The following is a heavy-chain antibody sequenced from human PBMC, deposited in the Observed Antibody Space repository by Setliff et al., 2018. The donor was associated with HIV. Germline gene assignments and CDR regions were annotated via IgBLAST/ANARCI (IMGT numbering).Heavy chain of an antibody. CDR2: INAANENT. D-gene: IGHD1-26*01. CDR1: GFTFSKSA. V-gene: IGHV1-3*01. Sequence: ASVKVSCKASGFTFSKSAIHWVRQAPGQRLELMAWINAANENTRYSQKFQGRVSIIRDTSANTAYMELTNLRSDDSAIYYCARVSGGRPGNYYYAMDVWGQGTTVTVSS. CDR3: ARVSGGRPGNYYYAMDV. J-gene: IGHJ6*02.